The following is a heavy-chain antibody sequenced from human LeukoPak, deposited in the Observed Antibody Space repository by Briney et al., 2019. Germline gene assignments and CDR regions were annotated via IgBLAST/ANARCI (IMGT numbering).Heavy chain of an antibody. V-gene: IGHV3-48*04. Sequence: PGGSLRLSCAASGFTFSSYSMNWVRQAPGKGLEWVSYISSSSSTIYYADSVKGRFTISRDNAKNSLYLQMNSLRAEDTAVYYCAREVEVRRFLEWFNWFDPWGQGTLVTVSS. J-gene: IGHJ5*02. CDR1: GFTFSSYS. D-gene: IGHD3-3*01. CDR2: ISSSSSTI. CDR3: AREVEVRRFLEWFNWFDP.